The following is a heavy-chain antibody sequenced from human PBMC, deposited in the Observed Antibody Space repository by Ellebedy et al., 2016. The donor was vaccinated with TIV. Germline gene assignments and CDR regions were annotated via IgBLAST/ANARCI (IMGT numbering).Heavy chain of an antibody. CDR1: GGSFSGYY. J-gene: IGHJ3*02. Sequence: MPSETLSLTCAVYGGSFSGYYWSWIRQPPGKGLEWIGEINHSGSTNYNPSLKSRVTISVDTSKNQFSLKLSSVTAADTAVYYCARGSLLHAFDIWGQGTMVTVSS. V-gene: IGHV4-34*01. CDR3: ARGSLLHAFDI. CDR2: INHSGST.